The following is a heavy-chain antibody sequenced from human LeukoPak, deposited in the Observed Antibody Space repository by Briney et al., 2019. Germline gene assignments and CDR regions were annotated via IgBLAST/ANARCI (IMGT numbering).Heavy chain of an antibody. V-gene: IGHV1-69*01. CDR3: ARKGNWNGPYDY. Sequence: GASVKVSCKASGGTFSSYAISWVRQAPGQGLEWMGGIIPIFGTANYAQKFQGRVTITADESTSTAYMELSSLRSEDTAVYYCARKGNWNGPYDYWGQGTLVTVSS. D-gene: IGHD1-1*01. J-gene: IGHJ4*02. CDR2: IIPIFGTA. CDR1: GGTFSSYA.